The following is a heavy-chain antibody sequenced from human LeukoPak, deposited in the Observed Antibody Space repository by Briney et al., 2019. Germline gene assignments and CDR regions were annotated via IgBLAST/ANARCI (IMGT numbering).Heavy chain of an antibody. V-gene: IGHV1-18*01. CDR1: GYTFRSYG. J-gene: IGHJ2*01. CDR2: INAYNGHT. Sequence: ASVKVSCKASGYTFRSYGISWVRRAPGQGLEWVGWINAYNGHTIYAQKLQGRVPMTTDTSTNVVHMEVKNLRSDDTAVYYCARVIEGSSTTRGYFDLWGRGTMVIVSS. CDR3: ARVIEGSSTTRGYFDL. D-gene: IGHD2-2*01.